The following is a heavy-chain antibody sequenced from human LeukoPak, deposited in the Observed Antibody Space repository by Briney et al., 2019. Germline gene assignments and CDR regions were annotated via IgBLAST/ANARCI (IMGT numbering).Heavy chain of an antibody. V-gene: IGHV1-2*02. J-gene: IGHJ4*02. CDR1: GYTFTGYY. CDR3: ARDNYGDYAGQFDY. Sequence: ASVKVSCKASGYTFTGYYMHWVRQAPGQGLEWMGWINPNSGGTNYAQKFQGRVTMTRDTSIGTAYMELSRLRSDDTAVYYCARDNYGDYAGQFDYWGQGTLVTVSS. CDR2: INPNSGGT. D-gene: IGHD4-17*01.